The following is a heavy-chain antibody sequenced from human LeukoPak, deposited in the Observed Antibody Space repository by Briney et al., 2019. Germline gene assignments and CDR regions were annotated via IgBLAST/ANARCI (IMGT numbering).Heavy chain of an antibody. Sequence: PGRSLRLSCAASGFTFSSYGMHWVRQAPGKGLEWVAVIWYDGSIKYYADSVKGRFTISRDNSKNTLYLQMNSLRAEDTAVYYCARAYSSSWPAIEAFEIWGQGTMVTVPS. V-gene: IGHV3-33*01. CDR2: IWYDGSIK. CDR1: GFTFSSYG. J-gene: IGHJ3*02. CDR3: ARAYSSSWPAIEAFEI. D-gene: IGHD6-13*01.